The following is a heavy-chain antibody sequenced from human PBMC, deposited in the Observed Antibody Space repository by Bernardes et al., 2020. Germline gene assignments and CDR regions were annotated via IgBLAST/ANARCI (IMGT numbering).Heavy chain of an antibody. CDR2: ISSSSSFI. J-gene: IGHJ4*02. V-gene: IGHV3-21*01. CDR3: AREGGDGYNYGY. D-gene: IGHD5-12*01. CDR1: GFTFSSYS. Sequence: GWSLRLSCAASGFTFSSYSMNWVRQAPGKGLEWVSSISSSSSFIYYADSVKGRFTISRDNAKNSLYLQMNSLRAEDTAVYYCAREGGDGYNYGYWGQGTLVTVSS.